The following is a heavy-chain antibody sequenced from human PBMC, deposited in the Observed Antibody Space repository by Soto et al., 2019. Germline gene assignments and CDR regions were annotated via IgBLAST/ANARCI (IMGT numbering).Heavy chain of an antibody. CDR1: GYSFTSYW. J-gene: IGHJ5*02. CDR2: IYPGDSDT. Sequence: GESLKISCKGSGYSFTSYWIGWVRQMPGKGLEWMGIIYPGDSDTRYSPSFQGQVTISADKSISTAYLQWGSLKASDTAMYYCARQGAYIWGSYRYEPFDPWGQGTLVTVSS. D-gene: IGHD3-16*02. CDR3: ARQGAYIWGSYRYEPFDP. V-gene: IGHV5-51*01.